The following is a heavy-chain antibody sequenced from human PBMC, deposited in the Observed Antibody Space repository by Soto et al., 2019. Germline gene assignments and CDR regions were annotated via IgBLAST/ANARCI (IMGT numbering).Heavy chain of an antibody. D-gene: IGHD6-19*01. CDR3: AKQWLDYFDY. CDR2: MSYDGSNK. J-gene: IGHJ4*02. V-gene: IGHV3-30*18. CDR1: GFTFTSYG. Sequence: QVQLVESGGGVVQPGRSLRLSCAASGFTFTSYGMHWVRQAPGKGLEWVAVMSYDGSNKYYADSVKGRFTISRDTSKDTLYLQMNILRAEDTAVYYCAKQWLDYFDYWGQGTLVTVSS.